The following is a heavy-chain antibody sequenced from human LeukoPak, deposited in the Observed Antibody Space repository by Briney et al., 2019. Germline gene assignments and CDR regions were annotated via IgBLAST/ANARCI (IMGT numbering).Heavy chain of an antibody. CDR1: GGSLSSNSNY. J-gene: IGHJ3*02. CDR2: VYYSGST. Sequence: SETLSLPCTVSGGSLSSNSNYWGWIRQPPGRGLEWIGSVYYSGSTNYNPSLKSRVTISVDTSKNQFSLKLSSVTAADTAVYYCARGGYYYDSSGYWGAFDIWGQGTMVTVSS. V-gene: IGHV4-39*07. D-gene: IGHD3-22*01. CDR3: ARGGYYYDSSGYWGAFDI.